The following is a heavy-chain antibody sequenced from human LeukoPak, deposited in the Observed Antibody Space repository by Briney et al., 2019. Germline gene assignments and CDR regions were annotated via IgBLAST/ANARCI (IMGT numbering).Heavy chain of an antibody. J-gene: IGHJ4*02. CDR1: GYTFTSYY. CDR3: ARRSILVGFDY. Sequence: ASVKVSCKASGYTFTSYYMHWVRQAPGQGLEWMGIINPSGGSTSHAQKFQGRVTMTRDTSTSTVYMELSSLRSEDTAVYYCARRSILVGFDYWGQGTLVTVSS. CDR2: INPSGGST. V-gene: IGHV1-46*01. D-gene: IGHD2-2*02.